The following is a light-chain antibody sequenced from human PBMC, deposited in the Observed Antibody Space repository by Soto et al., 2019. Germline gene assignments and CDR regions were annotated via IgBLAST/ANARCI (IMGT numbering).Light chain of an antibody. CDR1: QSISSY. Sequence: DVQMTQSPSSLSAFVGDNITITCRASQSISSYLNWYQQKPGKGPRLLIYAASTLQSGVPSRFSGSGSGTDFTLIISSLQPEDFATYCCQQTYSTPFTFGPGTKVQIK. J-gene: IGKJ3*01. CDR2: AAS. V-gene: IGKV1-39*01. CDR3: QQTYSTPFT.